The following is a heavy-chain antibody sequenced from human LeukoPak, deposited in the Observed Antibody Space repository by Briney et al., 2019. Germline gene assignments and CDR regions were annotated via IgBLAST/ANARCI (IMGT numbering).Heavy chain of an antibody. D-gene: IGHD5-12*01. CDR3: ALIPLGVPAARGIVATIAHDY. CDR1: GGSFSGYY. V-gene: IGHV4-34*01. CDR2: INHSGST. J-gene: IGHJ4*02. Sequence: SETLSLTCAVYGGSFSGYYWSWIRQPPGKGLEWIGEINHSGSTNYNPSLKSRVTISVDTSKNQFSLKLSSVTAADTAVYYCALIPLGVPAARGIVATIAHDYWGKEPRATVS.